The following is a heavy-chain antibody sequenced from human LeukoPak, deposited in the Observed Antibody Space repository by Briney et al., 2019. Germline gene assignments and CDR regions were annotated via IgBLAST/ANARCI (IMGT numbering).Heavy chain of an antibody. CDR1: GGSISSGSYY. J-gene: IGHJ4*02. Sequence: SETPSLTCTVSGGSISSGSYYWSWIRQPAGKGLEWIGRIYTSGSTNYNPSLKSRVTISVDTSKNQFSLKLSSVTAADTAVYYCARANVVVVAGEYYFDYWGQGTLVTVSS. CDR3: ARANVVVVAGEYYFDY. D-gene: IGHD2-15*01. V-gene: IGHV4-61*02. CDR2: IYTSGST.